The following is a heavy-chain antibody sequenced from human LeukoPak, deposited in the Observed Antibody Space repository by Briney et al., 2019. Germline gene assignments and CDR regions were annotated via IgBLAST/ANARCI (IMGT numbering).Heavy chain of an antibody. J-gene: IGHJ3*02. Sequence: SETLSLTCTVFGGSISSYYWSWIRQPAGKGLEWIGRIYTSGSTNYNPSLKSRVTMSVDTSKNQFSLKLSSVTAADTAVYYCARSYYDSSGYYCDAFDIWGQGTMVTVSS. V-gene: IGHV4-4*07. CDR3: ARSYYDSSGYYCDAFDI. CDR1: GGSISSYY. CDR2: IYTSGST. D-gene: IGHD3-22*01.